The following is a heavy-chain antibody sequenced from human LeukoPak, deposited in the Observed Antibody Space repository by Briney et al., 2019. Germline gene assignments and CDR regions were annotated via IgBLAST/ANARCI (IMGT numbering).Heavy chain of an antibody. CDR2: VYHSGST. CDR1: GYSITSGYY. D-gene: IGHD3-3*01. Sequence: SETLSLTCTVSGYSITSGYYWGWIRQPPVKGLEWIGSVYHSGSTYYNPSLKSRVTISVDTSKNQFSLKLRSATAADTAVYYCARGLGYDSFDYWGQGTLVTVSS. V-gene: IGHV4-38-2*02. J-gene: IGHJ4*02. CDR3: ARGLGYDSFDY.